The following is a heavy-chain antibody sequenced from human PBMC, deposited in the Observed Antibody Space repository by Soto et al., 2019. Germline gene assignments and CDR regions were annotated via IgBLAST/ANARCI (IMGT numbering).Heavy chain of an antibody. CDR3: ARDLRGAATGWFDP. V-gene: IGHV3-53*02. Sequence: VQLVETGGGLIQPGGSLRLSCAASGFTVSSNYMSWVRQAPEKGLEWVSVIYSGGSTYYADSVKGRFTISRDNSKNTLYLQMNSLRAEDTAVYYCARDLRGAATGWFDPWGQGTLVTVSS. J-gene: IGHJ5*02. CDR2: IYSGGST. D-gene: IGHD2-15*01. CDR1: GFTVSSNY.